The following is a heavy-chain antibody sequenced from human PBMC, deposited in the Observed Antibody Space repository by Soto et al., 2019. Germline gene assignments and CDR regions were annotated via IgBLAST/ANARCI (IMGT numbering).Heavy chain of an antibody. CDR1: EGTFVDLG. J-gene: IGHJ6*04. Sequence: VAEGTFVDLGSRWISQDKGKGLEWVSLISWDGGSTYYADSVKGRFTISRDNSKNSLYLQMNSLRAEDTALYYCAKDIIGYYDSSGTSYGMAVWGKGTSVTGSS. V-gene: IGHV3-43D*04. D-gene: IGHD3-10*01. CDR2: ISWDGGST. CDR3: AKDIIGYYDSSGTSYGMAV.